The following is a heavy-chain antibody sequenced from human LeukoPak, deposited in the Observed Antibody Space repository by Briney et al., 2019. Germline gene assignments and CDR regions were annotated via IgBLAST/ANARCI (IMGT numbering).Heavy chain of an antibody. CDR3: AKDLSVAGTENWFDP. CDR1: GFTFSSYG. J-gene: IGHJ5*02. V-gene: IGHV3-30*18. D-gene: IGHD6-19*01. CDR2: ISYDGSNK. Sequence: PGGSLRLSCAASGFTFSSYGMHWVRQAPGKGLEWVAVISYDGSNKYYADSVKGRFTISRDNSKNTLYLQMNSLRAEDTAVYYCAKDLSVAGTENWFDPWGQGTLVTVSS.